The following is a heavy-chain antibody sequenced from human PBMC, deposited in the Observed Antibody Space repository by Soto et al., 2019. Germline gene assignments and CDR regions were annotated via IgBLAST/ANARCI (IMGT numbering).Heavy chain of an antibody. D-gene: IGHD3-16*02. Sequence: GASVKVSCKASGYIFTGYYIHWVRQAPGQGREWMGEISPNTGGTKYAQKFQGRVTMTRDTSITTVYMELSNLSPDDTAMYYCGRGRSGELVVFYWGQGTPVTVSS. J-gene: IGHJ4*02. CDR3: GRGRSGELVVFY. V-gene: IGHV1-2*02. CDR2: ISPNTGGT. CDR1: GYIFTGYY.